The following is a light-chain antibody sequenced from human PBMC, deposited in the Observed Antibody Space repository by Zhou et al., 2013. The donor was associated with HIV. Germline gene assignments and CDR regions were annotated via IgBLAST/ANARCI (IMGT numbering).Light chain of an antibody. V-gene: IGKV1-39*01. CDR1: QTIDNY. CDR2: TAS. Sequence: DIQMTQSPTSLSASVGDRVTITCRPSQTIDNYLNWYQRKPGKAPKLLIYTASKLQPGVPSRFSGSGSGTHFTLTITSLQPDDFASYYCQQYSSYLNSFGQGTKLEIK. CDR3: QQYSSYLNS. J-gene: IGKJ2*03.